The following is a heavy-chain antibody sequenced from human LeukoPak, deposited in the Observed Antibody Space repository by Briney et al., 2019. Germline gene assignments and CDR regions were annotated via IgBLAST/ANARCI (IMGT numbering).Heavy chain of an antibody. J-gene: IGHJ3*02. Sequence: PGGSLRLSCAASGFTVSSNYMSWVRQAPGKGLEWVSVIYSGGSTYYADSVKGRFTISRDNSKNTLYLQMNSLRAEDTAVYYCARAMVRGVPDAFDIWGQGTMVTVSS. D-gene: IGHD3-10*01. CDR3: ARAMVRGVPDAFDI. CDR2: IYSGGST. CDR1: GFTVSSNY. V-gene: IGHV3-66*02.